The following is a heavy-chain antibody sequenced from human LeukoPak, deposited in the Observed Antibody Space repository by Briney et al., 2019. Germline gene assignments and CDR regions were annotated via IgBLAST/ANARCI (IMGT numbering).Heavy chain of an antibody. Sequence: GGSLRLSCAASGFTFSDYTMNWVRQAPGKGLEWVSGINGGGGYTYYADSVKGRFTISRDNSKNTLYLQMKSLRAEDTAVYYCARTDETAPAEDFQHWGQGTLVTVSS. D-gene: IGHD2-21*02. CDR3: ARTDETAPAEDFQH. V-gene: IGHV3-23*01. CDR2: INGGGGYT. J-gene: IGHJ1*01. CDR1: GFTFSDYT.